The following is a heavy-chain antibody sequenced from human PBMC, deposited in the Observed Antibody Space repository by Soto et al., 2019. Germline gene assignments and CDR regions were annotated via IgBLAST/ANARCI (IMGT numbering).Heavy chain of an antibody. D-gene: IGHD6-19*01. V-gene: IGHV3-23*01. J-gene: IGHJ4*02. CDR2: ISGPAGST. Sequence: EVQLLESGGGLVQPGGSLRLSCAASGFTFSNYAMTWVRQAAGPGLEWVSSISGPAGSTYYADSVKGRFTMSRDNSKNTLYLQMNSLRAEDTALYYCARDERIAVAGTDNWGQGTLVTVTS. CDR1: GFTFSNYA. CDR3: ARDERIAVAGTDN.